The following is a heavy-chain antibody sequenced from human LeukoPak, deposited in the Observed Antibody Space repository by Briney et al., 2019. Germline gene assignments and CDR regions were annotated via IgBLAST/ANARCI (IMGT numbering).Heavy chain of an antibody. CDR3: ARDQDGMGTTMDL. V-gene: IGHV3-74*01. D-gene: IGHD1-1*01. J-gene: IGHJ4*02. Sequence: GGSLRLSCAASGFSFSRYWMHWVRQAPGEGLMWVSRINSDGSSTWYADSVKGRFTISRDNARNTLSLQMSSLGVEDTALYYCARDQDGMGTTMDLWGQGTQVIASS. CDR2: INSDGSST. CDR1: GFSFSRYW.